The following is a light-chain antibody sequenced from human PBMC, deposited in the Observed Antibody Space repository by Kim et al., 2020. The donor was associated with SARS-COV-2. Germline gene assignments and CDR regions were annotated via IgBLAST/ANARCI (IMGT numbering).Light chain of an antibody. V-gene: IGLV4-69*01. CDR3: QTWGTAFQV. Sequence: SVNLPWPLNSATSDSAIAWHQQQPETGPRFLLKVNSDGSLNKGDGISNRFSGSTSGAERYLTISSVQSEDVSDYYFQTWGTAFQVFGGGTQLTVL. CDR1: SATSDSA. CDR2: VNSDGSL. J-gene: IGLJ3*02.